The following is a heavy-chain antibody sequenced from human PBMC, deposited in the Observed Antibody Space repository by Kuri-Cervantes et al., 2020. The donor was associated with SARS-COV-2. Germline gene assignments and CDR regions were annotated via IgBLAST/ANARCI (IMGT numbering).Heavy chain of an antibody. D-gene: IGHD6-6*01. CDR1: GFTFSSYS. Sequence: GESLKISCAASGFTFSSYSMHWVRQAPGKGLEYVSAISSNGGSTYYANSVKGRFTISRDNSKNTLYLQMGSLRAEDMAVYYCARSPSIAAPRTKHFDYWGQGTLVTVSS. CDR2: ISSNGGST. J-gene: IGHJ4*02. V-gene: IGHV3-64*01. CDR3: ARSPSIAAPRTKHFDY.